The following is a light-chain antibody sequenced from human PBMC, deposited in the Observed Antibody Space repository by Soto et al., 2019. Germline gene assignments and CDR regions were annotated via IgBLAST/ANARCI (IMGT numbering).Light chain of an antibody. J-gene: IGLJ2*01. CDR1: SSNIGAGYD. Sequence: QSVLTQPRSVSGAPGQSVTISCTGSSSNIGAGYDVHWYQQFPGTTPKFLIYGNTNRPSGVPDRFSASKSGTSASLDITGLQAEDEAEYLCQSSDSSLTVVFGGGTKVTVL. CDR2: GNT. V-gene: IGLV1-40*01. CDR3: QSSDSSLTVV.